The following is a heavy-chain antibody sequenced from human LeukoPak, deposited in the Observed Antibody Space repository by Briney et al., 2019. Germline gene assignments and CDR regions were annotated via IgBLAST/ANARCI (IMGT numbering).Heavy chain of an antibody. CDR2: IYYSGST. J-gene: IGHJ4*02. CDR1: GGSISSYY. D-gene: IGHD2-2*01. CDR3: ARGPTTMPFDY. Sequence: PSETLSLTCTVSGGSISSYYWSWIRQPPGKGLEWIGYIYYSGSTNYNPSLKSRVTISVDTSKNQFSLKLSSVTAADTAVYYCARGPTTMPFDYWGQGTLVTVSS. V-gene: IGHV4-59*12.